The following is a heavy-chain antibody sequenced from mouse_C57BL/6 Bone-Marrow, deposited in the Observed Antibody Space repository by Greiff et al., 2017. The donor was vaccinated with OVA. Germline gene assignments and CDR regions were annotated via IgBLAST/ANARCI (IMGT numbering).Heavy chain of an antibody. CDR1: GFTFSDYG. V-gene: IGHV5-17*01. Sequence: EVQGVESGGGLVKPGGSLKLSCAASGFTFSDYGMHWVRQAPEKGLEWVAYISSGSSTIYYADTVKGRFTISRDNAKNILFLQMTSLWSEDTAMYYCARLDYYGSSSYYAMDYWGQGTSVTVSS. D-gene: IGHD1-1*01. J-gene: IGHJ4*01. CDR3: ARLDYYGSSSYYAMDY. CDR2: ISSGSSTI.